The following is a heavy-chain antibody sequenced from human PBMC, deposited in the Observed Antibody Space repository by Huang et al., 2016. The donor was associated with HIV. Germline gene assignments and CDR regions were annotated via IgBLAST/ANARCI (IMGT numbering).Heavy chain of an antibody. Sequence: VQLVESGGGVVQPGRSLRLACAASGFSFSTYGLHWVRQAPGKGLEWVAGISYDGSKKYYAHSVKGRFTVSRDTSENKVYLQMNSLRHEDTAVYYCAKDGADEEWDIDYWGQGTLVTVSS. D-gene: IGHD1-26*01. J-gene: IGHJ4*02. CDR3: AKDGADEEWDIDY. CDR1: GFSFSTYG. CDR2: ISYDGSKK. V-gene: IGHV3-30*18.